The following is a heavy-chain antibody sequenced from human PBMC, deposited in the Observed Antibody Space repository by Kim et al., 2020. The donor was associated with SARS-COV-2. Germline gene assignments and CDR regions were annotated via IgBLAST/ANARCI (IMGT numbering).Heavy chain of an antibody. Sequence: SPKSRVTISVNTSKNQFSLKLRSVTAADTAVYYCARQFQDSGSWSWFDPWGQGTLVTVSS. D-gene: IGHD6-13*01. CDR3: ARQFQDSGSWSWFDP. V-gene: IGHV4-59*08. J-gene: IGHJ5*02.